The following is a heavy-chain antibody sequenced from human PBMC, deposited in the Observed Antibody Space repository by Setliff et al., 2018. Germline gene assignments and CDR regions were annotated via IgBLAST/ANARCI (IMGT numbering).Heavy chain of an antibody. CDR2: IFYSGDT. CDR1: GASVRSHY. CDR3: ARDRTYYGSGTYTRWFDY. V-gene: IGHV4-59*02. Sequence: SETLSLTCTVSGASVRSHYWGWIRQPPGKGLEWIGFIFYSGDTKSNPSLKSRVTMSVDTSKNQFSLKLSSVTAADTAVYYCARDRTYYGSGTYTRWFDYWGQGTLVTVS. D-gene: IGHD3-10*01. J-gene: IGHJ4*02.